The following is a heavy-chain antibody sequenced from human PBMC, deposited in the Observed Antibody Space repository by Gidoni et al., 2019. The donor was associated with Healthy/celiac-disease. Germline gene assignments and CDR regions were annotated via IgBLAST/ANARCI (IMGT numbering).Heavy chain of an antibody. V-gene: IGHV4-34*01. D-gene: IGHD6-6*01. CDR1: GRSFSGYY. J-gene: IGHJ4*02. Sequence: QVQLQQWGAGLLKPSETLSLTCAVYGRSFSGYYWSWIRQPPGKGLEWIGEINHSGSTNYNPSLKSRVTISVDTSKNQFSLKLSSVTAADTAVYYCARERLYYSSSSKPLDYWGQGTLVTVSS. CDR3: ARERLYYSSSSKPLDY. CDR2: INHSGST.